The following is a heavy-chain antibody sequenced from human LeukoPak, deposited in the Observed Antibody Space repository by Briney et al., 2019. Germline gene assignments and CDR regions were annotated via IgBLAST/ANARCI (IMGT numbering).Heavy chain of an antibody. Sequence: GGSLRLSCAASGFTFSSYWMSWVRQAPGKGLEWVSYISSSSSTIYYADSVKGRFTISRDNAKNSLYLQMNSLRAEDTAVYYCARVGCSSTSCTSPYSSSSDYWGQGTLVTVSS. J-gene: IGHJ4*02. V-gene: IGHV3-48*01. D-gene: IGHD2-2*01. CDR3: ARVGCSSTSCTSPYSSSSDY. CDR1: GFTFSSYW. CDR2: ISSSSSTI.